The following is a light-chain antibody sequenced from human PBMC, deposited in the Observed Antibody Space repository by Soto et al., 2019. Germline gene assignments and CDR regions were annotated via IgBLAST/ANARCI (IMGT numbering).Light chain of an antibody. Sequence: QSALTQPASVSGSPGQSITISCTGTSSDVGSYNLVSWYQQHPGKAPKLMIDEVSKRPSGVSNRFSGSKAGNTASLTISGLQAEDEADYYCCSYAGSSTFYVFGPGTKLTVL. CDR2: EVS. V-gene: IGLV2-23*02. CDR3: CSYAGSSTFYV. J-gene: IGLJ1*01. CDR1: SSDVGSYNL.